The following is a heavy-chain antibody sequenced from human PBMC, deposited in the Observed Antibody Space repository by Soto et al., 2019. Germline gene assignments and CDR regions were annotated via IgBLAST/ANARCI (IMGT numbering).Heavy chain of an antibody. D-gene: IGHD6-13*01. CDR3: ARDQQQLVKGMDV. Sequence: QVQLVESGGGVVQPGRSLRLSCAASGFTFSSYGMHWVRQAPGKGLEWVAVIWYDGSNKYYADSVKGRFTISRDNSKNTLYLQTNSLRAEDTAVYYCARDQQQLVKGMDVWGQGTTVTVSS. CDR1: GFTFSSYG. V-gene: IGHV3-33*01. J-gene: IGHJ6*02. CDR2: IWYDGSNK.